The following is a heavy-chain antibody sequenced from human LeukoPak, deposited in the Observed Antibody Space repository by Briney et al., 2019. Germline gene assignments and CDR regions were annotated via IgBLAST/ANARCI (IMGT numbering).Heavy chain of an antibody. Sequence: GGSLRLSCAASGFTFSSYSMNWVRQAPGKGLEWVSYISSSGNTIDYADSVKGRFTISRDNAKNSLYLQMVSLRAEDTAVYYCACLRGYSYGYGDYWGQGTLVTVSS. CDR3: ACLRGYSYGYGDY. CDR1: GFTFSSYS. J-gene: IGHJ4*02. CDR2: ISSSGNTI. V-gene: IGHV3-48*04. D-gene: IGHD5-18*01.